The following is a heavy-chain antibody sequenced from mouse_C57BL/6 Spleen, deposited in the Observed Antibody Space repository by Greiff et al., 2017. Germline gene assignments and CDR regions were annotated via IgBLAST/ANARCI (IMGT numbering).Heavy chain of an antibody. CDR2: INPSNGST. Sequence: QVQLQQPGTELAKPGASVKLSCKASGYTFTSYGMSWVKQRPGQGLEWIGDINPSNGSTYYNEKFKSKATLTVDKSSSTAYMQLRSLTSEDSAVYYCARWGGRYAKDDRGQGTTVTAAS. D-gene: IGHD3-3*01. J-gene: IGHJ4*01. V-gene: IGHV1-53*01. CDR1: GYTFTSYG. CDR3: ARWGGRYAKDD.